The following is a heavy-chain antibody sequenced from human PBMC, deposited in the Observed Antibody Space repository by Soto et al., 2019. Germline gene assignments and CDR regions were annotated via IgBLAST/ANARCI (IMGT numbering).Heavy chain of an antibody. CDR3: ARDYYGSGRYYYYGMDV. Sequence: QVQLQESGPGLVKPSQTLSLTCTVSGGSISSGGYYWSWIRQHPGKGLEWIGYIYYSGSTYYNPSLKRRVTISVDTSKNQFSVKLGSVTAADTAVYYCARDYYGSGRYYYYGMDVWGQGTTVTVSS. D-gene: IGHD3-10*01. CDR2: IYYSGST. J-gene: IGHJ6*02. CDR1: GGSISSGGYY. V-gene: IGHV4-31*03.